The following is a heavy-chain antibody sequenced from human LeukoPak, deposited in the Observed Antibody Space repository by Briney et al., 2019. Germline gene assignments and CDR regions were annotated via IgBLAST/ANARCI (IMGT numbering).Heavy chain of an antibody. CDR3: AASWGYGVRSD. J-gene: IGHJ4*02. Sequence: PGGSLRLSCAASGATFTHFWMSWVRLAPGKGLEWVANISPQGTEKYYVESVKGRFTISRDNAKSSLYLQMNSLRAEDTAVYYCAASWGYGVRSDWGQGTLATVSS. V-gene: IGHV3-7*01. D-gene: IGHD7-27*01. CDR2: ISPQGTEK. CDR1: GATFTHFW.